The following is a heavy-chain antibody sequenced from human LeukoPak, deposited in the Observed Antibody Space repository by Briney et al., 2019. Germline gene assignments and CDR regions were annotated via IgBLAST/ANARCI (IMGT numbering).Heavy chain of an antibody. J-gene: IGHJ4*02. CDR2: ISGSGGST. Sequence: PGGSLRLSCAASGFTFSSYAMSWVRQAPGKGLEWVSAISGSGGSTYYADSVKGRFTISRDNSKNTLYLQMNSLRAEDTAVYYCAKAEGYSSRGIIDYWGQGTLVTVSS. CDR1: GFTFSSYA. CDR3: AKAEGYSSRGIIDY. V-gene: IGHV3-23*01. D-gene: IGHD6-13*01.